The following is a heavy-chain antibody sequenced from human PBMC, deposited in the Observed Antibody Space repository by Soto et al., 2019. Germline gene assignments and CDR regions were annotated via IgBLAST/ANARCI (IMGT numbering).Heavy chain of an antibody. D-gene: IGHD2-15*01. J-gene: IGHJ5*02. CDR1: GASISTYY. CDR2: ISYSGST. Sequence: SETLSLTCTVSGASISTYYWSWIRQPPGKGLEWIGYISYSGSTNYNPSLKSRVTISFDASKNEISLQVRSATAADAAVYYCARDLKEYCSDGKCNWFDPWGQGTLVTVSP. V-gene: IGHV4-59*01. CDR3: ARDLKEYCSDGKCNWFDP.